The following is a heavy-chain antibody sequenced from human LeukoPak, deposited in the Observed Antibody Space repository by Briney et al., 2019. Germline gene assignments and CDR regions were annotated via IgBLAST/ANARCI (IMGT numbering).Heavy chain of an antibody. CDR1: GFTFNNYA. CDR2: ILGSGRSA. CDR3: SKWGDYDVLTGYYDSDF. Sequence: GASLRLSCAASGFTFNNYAMSWVRQAPGKGLEWVSAILGSGRSAYYADSVKGRFTISRDNSKNSLFLQMNSLRVEDAALYYCSKWGDYDVLTGYYDSDFWGQGTLVTVSA. D-gene: IGHD3-9*01. V-gene: IGHV3-23*01. J-gene: IGHJ4*02.